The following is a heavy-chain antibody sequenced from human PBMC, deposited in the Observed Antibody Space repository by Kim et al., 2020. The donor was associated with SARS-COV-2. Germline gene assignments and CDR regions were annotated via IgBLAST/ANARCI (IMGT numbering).Heavy chain of an antibody. J-gene: IGHJ4*02. CDR3: ANFES. CDR2: DGSDK. Sequence: DGSDKYYADCVKGRFIISRDNSKNMLYLQMSGLRVEDTAVYYCANFESWGQGTLVTVSS. V-gene: IGHV3-33*06.